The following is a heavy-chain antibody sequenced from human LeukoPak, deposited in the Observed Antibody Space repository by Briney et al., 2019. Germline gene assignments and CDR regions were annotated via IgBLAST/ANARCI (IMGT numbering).Heavy chain of an antibody. V-gene: IGHV3-7*03. D-gene: IGHD3-22*01. J-gene: IGHJ6*02. CDR1: GFTFSSYW. CDR2: IKQDGSEK. CDR3: ARDDRKVYYYYGMDV. Sequence: GGSLRLSCAASGFTFSSYWMSWVRQAPGKGLEWVANIKQDGSEKYYVDPVKGRFTISRDNAKNSLYLQMNSLRAEDTAVYYCARDDRKVYYYYGMDVWGQGTTVSVSS.